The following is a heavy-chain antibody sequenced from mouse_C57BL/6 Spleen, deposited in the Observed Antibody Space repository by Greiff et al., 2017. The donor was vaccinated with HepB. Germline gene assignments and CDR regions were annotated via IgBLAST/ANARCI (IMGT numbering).Heavy chain of an antibody. CDR3: TTLYCPFAY. CDR2: IDPENGDT. J-gene: IGHJ3*01. Sequence: VQLQQSGAELVRPGASVKLSCTASGFNIKDDYMHWVKQRPEQGLEWIGWIDPENGDTEYASKFQGKATITADTSSNTAYLQLSSLTSEDTAVYYCTTLYCPFAYWGQGTLVTVSA. V-gene: IGHV14-4*01. CDR1: GFNIKDDY. D-gene: IGHD2-1*01.